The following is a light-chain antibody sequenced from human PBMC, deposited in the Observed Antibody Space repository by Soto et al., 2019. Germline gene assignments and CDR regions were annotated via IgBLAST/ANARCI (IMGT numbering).Light chain of an antibody. Sequence: DIQMTQSPSSLSASVGDRVNITCRASQGIANYLAWYQQKPGKVPKLLIYAASTLQSGVPSRFSGRGSGTDFTLTIRSLQPEDVATYYCQNYNSASYTFGQGTKLEIK. CDR2: AAS. CDR1: QGIANY. CDR3: QNYNSASYT. V-gene: IGKV1-27*01. J-gene: IGKJ2*01.